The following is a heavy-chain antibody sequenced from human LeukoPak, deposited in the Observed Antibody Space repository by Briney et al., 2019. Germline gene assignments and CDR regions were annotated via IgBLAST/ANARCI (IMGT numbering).Heavy chain of an antibody. J-gene: IGHJ5*02. CDR1: GYTFTGYY. V-gene: IGHV1-2*02. Sequence: GASVKVSCKASGYTFTGYYMHWVRQAPVQGLEWMGWINPNSGGTNYAQKFQGRVTMTRDTSISTAYMELSRLRSDDTAVYYCARGRELWFGELFLRTDNWFDPWGQGTLVTVSS. CDR2: INPNSGGT. D-gene: IGHD3-10*01. CDR3: ARGRELWFGELFLRTDNWFDP.